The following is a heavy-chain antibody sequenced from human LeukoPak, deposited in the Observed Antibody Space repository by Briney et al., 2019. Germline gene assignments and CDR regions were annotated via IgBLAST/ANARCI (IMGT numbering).Heavy chain of an antibody. CDR3: ARGAGSYFIEAEYFQH. CDR1: GFTFSSYG. D-gene: IGHD1-26*01. V-gene: IGHV3-33*01. CDR2: IWYDGSNK. J-gene: IGHJ1*01. Sequence: PGRSLRLSCAASGFTFSSYGMHWVRQAPGKGLEWEAVIWYDGSNKYYADSVKGRFTISRDNSKNTLYLQMNSLRAEDTAVYYCARGAGSYFIEAEYFQHWGQGTLVTVSS.